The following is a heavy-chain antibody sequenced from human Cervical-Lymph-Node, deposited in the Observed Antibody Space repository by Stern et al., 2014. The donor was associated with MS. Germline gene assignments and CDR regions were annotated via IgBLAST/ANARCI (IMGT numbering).Heavy chain of an antibody. D-gene: IGHD6-6*01. Sequence: VQLVESGPGLVKPSETLSLTCTVSGGSISSYYWSWIRQPPGKGLEWIGYIYYSGSTNYKPSLKSRVTISVDKSKNQLSLEPSLVTAADTAVYYCARNEYSSSEFDYWGQGTLVTVSS. V-gene: IGHV4-59*08. CDR1: GGSISSYY. J-gene: IGHJ4*02. CDR3: ARNEYSSSEFDY. CDR2: IYYSGST.